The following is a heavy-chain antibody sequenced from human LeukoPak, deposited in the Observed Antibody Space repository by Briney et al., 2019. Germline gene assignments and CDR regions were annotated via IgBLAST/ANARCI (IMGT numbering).Heavy chain of an antibody. V-gene: IGHV3-48*03. CDR1: GFTFSSYE. CDR2: ISSSGSSI. CDR3: AGGGATSFDY. Sequence: GGSLRLSCAASGFTFSSYEMNWVRQAPGKGLEWVSYISSSGSSIYYADSVKGRFTISRDNAKNSLYLQMNSLRAEDTAVYYCAGGGATSFDYWGQGILVTVSS. J-gene: IGHJ4*02. D-gene: IGHD5-12*01.